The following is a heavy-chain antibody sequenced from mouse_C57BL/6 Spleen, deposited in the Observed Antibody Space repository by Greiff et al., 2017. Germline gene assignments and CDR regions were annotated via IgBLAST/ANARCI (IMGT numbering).Heavy chain of an antibody. D-gene: IGHD2-4*01. CDR2: IRPSDSDT. V-gene: IGHV1-74*01. CDR1: GYTFTSYW. Sequence: QVQLQQSGAELVKPGASVKVSCTASGYTFTSYWLHWVQQRPGKGLEWIGRIRPSDSDTNYTQKLKGKATLTVEKSSSTAYMQLSSLTSEDSAFYYCAPSYYYDFDYWGQGTTLTVSS. J-gene: IGHJ2*01. CDR3: APSYYYDFDY.